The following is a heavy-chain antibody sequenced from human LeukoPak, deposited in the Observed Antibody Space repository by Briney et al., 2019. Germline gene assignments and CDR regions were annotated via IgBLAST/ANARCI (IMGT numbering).Heavy chain of an antibody. CDR2: IKQDGSEK. J-gene: IGHJ5*02. V-gene: IGHV3-7*01. Sequence: GGSLRLSCAASGFTFSSYWMSWVRQAPGKGLEWVANIKQDGSEKYYVDSVKGRFTISRDNAKNSLYLPMNSLRAEDTAVYYCAKPTHFNWFDPWGQGTLVTVSS. CDR1: GFTFSSYW. D-gene: IGHD3-3*02. CDR3: AKPTHFNWFDP.